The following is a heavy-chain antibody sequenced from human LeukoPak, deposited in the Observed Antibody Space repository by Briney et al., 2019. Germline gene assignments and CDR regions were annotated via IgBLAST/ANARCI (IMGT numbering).Heavy chain of an antibody. CDR3: ARGPPINMVRGVTNWFDP. Sequence: TGGSLRLSCPTSGFTFSNAWMTWVRQAPGKGLEWVGRIKSKTDGGTTDYAAPVKGRFTISRDDSKNTLYLQMNSLRAEDTAVYYCARGPPINMVRGVTNWFDPWGQGTLVTVSS. D-gene: IGHD3-10*01. CDR2: IKSKTDGGTT. V-gene: IGHV3-15*01. J-gene: IGHJ5*02. CDR1: GFTFSNAW.